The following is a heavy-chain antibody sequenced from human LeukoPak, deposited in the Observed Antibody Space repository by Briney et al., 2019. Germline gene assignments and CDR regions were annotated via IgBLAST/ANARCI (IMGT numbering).Heavy chain of an antibody. CDR1: GFTFSSYG. CDR2: IRYDGSNK. J-gene: IGHJ6*03. D-gene: IGHD4-23*01. V-gene: IGHV3-30*02. CDR3: ANQGNSVPQYYYYYYMDV. Sequence: GGSLRLSCAASGFTFSSYGMHWVRQAPGKGLEWVAFIRYDGSNKYYADSVKGRFTISRDNSKNTLYLQMNSLRAEDTAVYYCANQGNSVPQYYYYYYMDVWGKGTTVTVSS.